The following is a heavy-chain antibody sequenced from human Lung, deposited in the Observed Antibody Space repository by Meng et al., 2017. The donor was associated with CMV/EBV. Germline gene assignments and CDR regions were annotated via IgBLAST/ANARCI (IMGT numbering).Heavy chain of an antibody. V-gene: IGHV6-1*01. J-gene: IGHJ5*02. CDR1: VSSYNVA. Sequence: VSSYNVAWNWIRQSPSRGLEWLGRTYYRLLWFNEYAVSVKSRINIKADTSKNQFSLQLDSVTPEDTAVYYCARDQVTSRVWSNWFDPWGQGILVTVSS. D-gene: IGHD6-19*01. CDR3: ARDQVTSRVWSNWFDP. CDR2: TYYRLLWFN.